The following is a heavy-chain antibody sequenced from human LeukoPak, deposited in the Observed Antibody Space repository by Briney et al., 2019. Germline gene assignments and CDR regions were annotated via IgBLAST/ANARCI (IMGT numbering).Heavy chain of an antibody. CDR2: IYHSGST. J-gene: IGHJ6*03. V-gene: IGHV4-38-2*01. Sequence: PSETLSLTCAVSGHSISSGYYWGWIRQPPGKGLEWIGSIYHSGSTYYNPSLKSRVTISVDTSKNQFSLKLSSVTAADTAVYYCARHGYYYYYMDVWGKGTTVTVSS. CDR3: ARHGYYYYYMDV. CDR1: GHSISSGYY.